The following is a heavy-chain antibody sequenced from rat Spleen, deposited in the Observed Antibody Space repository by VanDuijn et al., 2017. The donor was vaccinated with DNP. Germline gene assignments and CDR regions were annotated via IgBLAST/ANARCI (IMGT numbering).Heavy chain of an antibody. Sequence: EVQLQESGPGLVKPSQSLSLTCSVTGYSITSNYWGWVRKFPGNKMEWLGHISYSGGTTYNPSLKSRLSITRDTSKNQFFLHLDSVTTEDTATYYCARWVWYFDYWGQGVMVTVSS. CDR1: GYSITSNY. V-gene: IGHV3-1*01. CDR2: ISYSGGT. J-gene: IGHJ2*01. CDR3: ARWVWYFDY.